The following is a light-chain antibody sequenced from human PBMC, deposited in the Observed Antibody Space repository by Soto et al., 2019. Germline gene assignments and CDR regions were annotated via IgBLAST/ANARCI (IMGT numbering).Light chain of an antibody. J-gene: IGKJ5*01. Sequence: EIVLTQSPATLSLSPGERATLSCRASQTFSSHLAWYQQKPGQAPRLLIYDASKRATGIPARFSGRGSGTDFTITISSLEPEDFAVYYCQQRPNWPPVITFGQGTRLEIK. CDR3: QQRPNWPPVIT. CDR2: DAS. V-gene: IGKV3-11*01. CDR1: QTFSSH.